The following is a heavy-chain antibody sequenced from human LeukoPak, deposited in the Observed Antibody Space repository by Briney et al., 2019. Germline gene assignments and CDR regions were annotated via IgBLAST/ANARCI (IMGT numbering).Heavy chain of an antibody. D-gene: IGHD3-22*01. Sequence: PSETLSLTCTVSGNSISSGDNYCSWIRQPAGKGLEWIGRIYTSGSTNYNPSLKSRVTISGDTSKNQFSLRLSSVTAADTAVYYCARASYSYDINGWVPFDYWGQGTLVTVSS. CDR2: IYTSGST. CDR1: GNSISSGDNY. CDR3: ARASYSYDINGWVPFDY. J-gene: IGHJ4*02. V-gene: IGHV4-61*02.